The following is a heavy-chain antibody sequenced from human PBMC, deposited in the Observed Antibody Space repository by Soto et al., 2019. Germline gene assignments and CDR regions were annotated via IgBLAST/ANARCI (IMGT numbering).Heavy chain of an antibody. J-gene: IGHJ5*02. CDR2: IIPIFGTA. V-gene: IGHV1-69*13. CDR3: ASSPATENWFDP. Sequence: SVQVSCKASGCTFSSYAISLVRQAPGQGLEWMGGIIPIFGTANYAQKFQGRVTITADESTSTAYMELSSLRCEDTAVYYCASSPATENWFDPWGQGTLVTVSS. CDR1: GCTFSSYA.